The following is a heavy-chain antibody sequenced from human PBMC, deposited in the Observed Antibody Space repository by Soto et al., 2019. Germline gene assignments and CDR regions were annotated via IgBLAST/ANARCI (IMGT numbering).Heavy chain of an antibody. J-gene: IGHJ6*02. CDR2: IYTSGST. D-gene: IGHD3-3*02. V-gene: IGHV4-4*07. CDR3: ARDRSEVAFLEWSPEEPYGMDV. CDR1: GGSISSYY. Sequence: SSETLSLTCTVSGGSISSYYWSWIRQPAGKGLEWIGRIYTSGSTNYNPSLKSRVTMSVDTSKNQFSLKLSSVTAADTAVYYCARDRSEVAFLEWSPEEPYGMDVWGRGTTVTVSS.